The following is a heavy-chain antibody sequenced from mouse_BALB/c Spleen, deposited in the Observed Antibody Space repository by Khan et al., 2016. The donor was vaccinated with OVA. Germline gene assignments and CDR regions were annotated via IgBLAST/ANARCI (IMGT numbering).Heavy chain of an antibody. CDR2: IWGGGST. D-gene: IGHD1-1*02. CDR1: GFSLSDYD. V-gene: IGHV2-6-5*01. J-gene: IGHJ4*01. CDR3: AKGLWSYYFALDY. Sequence: QVQLKESGPGLVVPSQSLSITCTVSGFSLSDYDVSWIRQPPGKGLEWLGVIWGGGSTYYNSALKSRLSLSKDNSKSQVFLKMNSLQTDDTAIYYCAKGLWSYYFALDYWGQGTSVTVSS.